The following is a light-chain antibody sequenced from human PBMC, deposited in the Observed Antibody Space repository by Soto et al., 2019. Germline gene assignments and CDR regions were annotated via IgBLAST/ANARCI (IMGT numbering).Light chain of an antibody. CDR1: QSVSSSY. V-gene: IGKV3-20*01. CDR3: QHYGRSPT. CDR2: AAS. Sequence: EIVLTQSPGTLSLSPGERATLSCRASQSVSSSYLAWYQQKPGQAPRLLFYAASSRAMGVPDRFTGSGSGTDSTLTINRLEPEDFAVYYCQHYGRSPTFGPGTKVDI. J-gene: IGKJ1*01.